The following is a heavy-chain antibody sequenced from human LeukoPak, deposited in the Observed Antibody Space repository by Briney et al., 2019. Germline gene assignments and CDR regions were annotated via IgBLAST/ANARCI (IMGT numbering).Heavy chain of an antibody. CDR2: IYYSGST. V-gene: IGHV4-39*01. Sequence: SETLSLTCTVSGGSISSSSYYWGWIRQPPGKGLEWIGSIYYSGSTYYNPSLKSRVTIPVDTSKNQFSLKLSSVTAADTAVYYCAGSSERYSSSSDYWGQGTLVTVSS. CDR1: GGSISSSSYY. CDR3: AGSSERYSSSSDY. J-gene: IGHJ4*02. D-gene: IGHD6-13*01.